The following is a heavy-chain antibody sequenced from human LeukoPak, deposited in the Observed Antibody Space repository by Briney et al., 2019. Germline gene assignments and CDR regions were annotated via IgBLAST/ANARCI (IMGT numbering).Heavy chain of an antibody. D-gene: IGHD2-15*01. J-gene: IGHJ5*02. CDR1: GGSISSGGYS. CDR3: ARLYCSGGSCYSIVNWFDP. CDR2: IYYSGTT. Sequence: SETLSLTCAVSGGSISSGGYSWSWIRQPPGKGLEWIGYIYYSGTTNYNPSLKSRVTISVDTSKNQFSLKLSSVTAADTAVYYCARLYCSGGSCYSIVNWFDPWGQGTLVTVSS. V-gene: IGHV4-61*08.